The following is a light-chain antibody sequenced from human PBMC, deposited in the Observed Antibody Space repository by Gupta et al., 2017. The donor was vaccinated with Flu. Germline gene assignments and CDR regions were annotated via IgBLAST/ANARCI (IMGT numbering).Light chain of an antibody. Sequence: NSNIGINYVYWYPQLPGAAPKLIIYKSNQRPSGVPDRFSGSKSDTSASLAISGLRSEDEAEYYCATWDDSLRAVVFGGGTKLTVL. J-gene: IGLJ2*01. CDR2: KSN. CDR3: ATWDDSLRAVV. V-gene: IGLV1-47*01. CDR1: NSNIGINY.